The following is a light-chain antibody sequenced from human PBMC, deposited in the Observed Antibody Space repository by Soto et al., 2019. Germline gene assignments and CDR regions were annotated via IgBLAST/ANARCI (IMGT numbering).Light chain of an antibody. Sequence: EIVLTQSPGTLSLSPGERVALPCRASQSVSSTSIAWYQQKPGQAPRLLIYDSSSRATDIPDRFSGSGSGTDFTLTISRLEPEDFAVYYCQQYGGSPPKYTFGQGTKLEI. V-gene: IGKV3-20*01. CDR3: QQYGGSPPKYT. CDR2: DSS. CDR1: QSVSSTS. J-gene: IGKJ2*01.